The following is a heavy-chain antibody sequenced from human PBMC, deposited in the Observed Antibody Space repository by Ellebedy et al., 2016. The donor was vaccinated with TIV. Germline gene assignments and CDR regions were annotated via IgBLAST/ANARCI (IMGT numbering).Heavy chain of an antibody. CDR3: ASTFSHAFDI. CDR1: GGSISSGGYY. Sequence: LRLXCTVSGGSISSGGYYWSWIRQHPGKGLECIGYIYYTGSTYYNPSLKSRVTISVDTSKNQFSLKLSSVTAADTAVYYCASTFSHAFDIWGQGTMVTVSS. J-gene: IGHJ3*02. CDR2: IYYTGST. V-gene: IGHV4-31*03.